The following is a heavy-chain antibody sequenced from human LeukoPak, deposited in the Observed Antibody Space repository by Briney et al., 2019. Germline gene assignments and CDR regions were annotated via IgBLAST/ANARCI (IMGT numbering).Heavy chain of an antibody. D-gene: IGHD3-22*01. CDR3: ARDPKVGYYDSSGYYLDYYYYMDV. Sequence: GGXLRLSCAASGFTFSSYSMNWVRQAPGKGLEWVSSISSSSYIYYSDSVTGRFTISRDNAKNSLYLQMNSLRAEDTAVYYCARDPKVGYYDSSGYYLDYYYYMDVWGKGTTVTVSS. CDR1: GFTFSSYS. V-gene: IGHV3-21*01. CDR2: ISSSSYI. J-gene: IGHJ6*03.